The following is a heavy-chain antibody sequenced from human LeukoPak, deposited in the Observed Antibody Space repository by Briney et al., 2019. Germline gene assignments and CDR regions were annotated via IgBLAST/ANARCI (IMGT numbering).Heavy chain of an antibody. D-gene: IGHD3-3*01. CDR1: GGTFSSYA. CDR2: IIPIFGTA. CDR3: ARDPGEDYDFWSGYNSD. Sequence: GASVKVSCKASGGTFSSYAISWVRQAPGQGLEWMGGIIPIFGTANYAQKFQGRVTITADESTSTAYMELSGLRSEDTAVYYCARDPGEDYDFWSGYNSDWGQGTLVTVSS. J-gene: IGHJ4*02. V-gene: IGHV1-69*13.